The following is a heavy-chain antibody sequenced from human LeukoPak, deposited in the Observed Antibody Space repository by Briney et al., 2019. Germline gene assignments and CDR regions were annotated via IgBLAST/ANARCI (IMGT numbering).Heavy chain of an antibody. CDR1: GFTVSSLY. CDR3: ARGGYGSGD. Sequence: GGSLRLSCAASGFTVSSLYMCWVRQAPGQGLEWVSIIYSDGSTYYADSVKGRFTISRDNAKNSLYLQMNSLRAEDTAVYYCARGGYGSGDWGQGTLVTVSS. D-gene: IGHD3-10*01. V-gene: IGHV3-66*01. CDR2: IYSDGST. J-gene: IGHJ4*02.